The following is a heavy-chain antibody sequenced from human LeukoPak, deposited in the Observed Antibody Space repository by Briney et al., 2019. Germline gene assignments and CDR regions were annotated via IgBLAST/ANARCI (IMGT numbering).Heavy chain of an antibody. V-gene: IGHV4-34*01. Sequence: ASETLSLTCAVYGGSFSGYYWSWICQPPGKGLEWIGEINHSGSTNYNPSLKSRVTISVDTSKNQFSLKLSSVTAADTAVYYCATHGYSYGKYYYYYGMDVWGQGTTVTVSS. J-gene: IGHJ6*02. D-gene: IGHD5-18*01. CDR2: INHSGST. CDR1: GGSFSGYY. CDR3: ATHGYSYGKYYYYYGMDV.